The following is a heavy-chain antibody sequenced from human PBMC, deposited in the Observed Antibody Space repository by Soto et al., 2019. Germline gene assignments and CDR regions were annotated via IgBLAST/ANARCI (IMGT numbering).Heavy chain of an antibody. CDR1: GGSFSGYY. CDR3: ARGVKQECPRPPYGARTYYYDY. D-gene: IGHD3-10*01. J-gene: IGHJ4*02. Sequence: QVQLQQWGAGLLKPSETLSLTCAVYGGSFSGYYWSWIRQPPGKGLEWIGEINHSGSTNYNPSLKSRVTISVDTSKNQFSLNLSSVTAADTAVYYCARGVKQECPRPPYGARTYYYDYRGQGTLVTVSS. CDR2: INHSGST. V-gene: IGHV4-34*01.